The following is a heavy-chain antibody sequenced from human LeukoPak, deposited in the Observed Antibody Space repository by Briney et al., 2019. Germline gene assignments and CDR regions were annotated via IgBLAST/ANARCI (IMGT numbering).Heavy chain of an antibody. V-gene: IGHV4-39*01. CDR2: IYYSGST. D-gene: IGHD3-9*01. J-gene: IGHJ5*02. Sequence: SETLSLTCTVSGGSISSSSYSWGWIRQPPGKGLEWIGSIYYSGSTYYNPSLKSRVTISVDTSKNQFSLKLSSVTAADTAVYYCARQYDILTGYTPWFDPWGQGTLVTVSS. CDR1: GGSISSSSYS. CDR3: ARQYDILTGYTPWFDP.